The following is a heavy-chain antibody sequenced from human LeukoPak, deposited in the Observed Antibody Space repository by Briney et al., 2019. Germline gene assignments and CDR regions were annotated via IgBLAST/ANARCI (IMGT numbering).Heavy chain of an antibody. V-gene: IGHV4-34*01. CDR2: INHSGST. D-gene: IGHD3-9*01. CDR1: GGSFSGYY. CDR3: ARHIAPYYDILTGYYTRKLDAFDI. J-gene: IGHJ3*02. Sequence: PSETLSLTCAVYGGSFSGYYWSWIRQPPGKGLEWIGEINHSGSTNYNPSLKSRVTISVDTSKNQFSLKLSSVTAADTAVYYCARHIAPYYDILTGYYTRKLDAFDIWGQGTMVTVSS.